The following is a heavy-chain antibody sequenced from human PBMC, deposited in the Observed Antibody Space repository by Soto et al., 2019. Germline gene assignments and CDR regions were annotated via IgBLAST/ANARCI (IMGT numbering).Heavy chain of an antibody. Sequence: VQLLESGGGLVQPGESLRLSCAASGFTFSGYAMTWVRQAPGKGLEWVAVISYDGSNKYYADSVKGRFTISRDNSKNTLYLQMNSLRAEDTAVYYCAREYSSIAARWSSAFDYWGQGTLVTVSS. CDR3: AREYSSIAARWSSAFDY. V-gene: IGHV3-30-3*01. J-gene: IGHJ4*02. CDR2: ISYDGSNK. D-gene: IGHD6-6*01. CDR1: GFTFSGYA.